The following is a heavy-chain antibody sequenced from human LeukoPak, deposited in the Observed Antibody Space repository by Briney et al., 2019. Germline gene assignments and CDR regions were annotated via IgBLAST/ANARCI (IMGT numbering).Heavy chain of an antibody. CDR3: ARDRFGEPLDP. V-gene: IGHV4-59*01. D-gene: IGHD3-16*01. J-gene: IGHJ5*02. CDR1: GGSISSYY. Sequence: SETLSLTCAVSGGSISSYYWSWIRQPPGKGLEWIGYIYYSGGTNYNPSLKSRVTISVDTSKNQFSLKLSSVTAADTAVYYCARDRFGEPLDPWGQGTLVTVSS. CDR2: IYYSGGT.